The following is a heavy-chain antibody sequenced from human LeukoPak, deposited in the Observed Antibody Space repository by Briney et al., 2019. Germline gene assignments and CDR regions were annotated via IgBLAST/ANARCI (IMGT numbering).Heavy chain of an antibody. J-gene: IGHJ5*02. CDR1: GGSISSSSYY. Sequence: SETLSLTCTVSGGSISSSSYYWAWIRQPRGKGLEWIVSIYYSGGTYYNPSLKSRITISLHTSKNQFSLKLSSVTAADTAVYYCARGGDSSGYEGRFDPWGQGTLVTVSS. CDR2: IYYSGGT. CDR3: ARGGDSSGYEGRFDP. V-gene: IGHV4-39*07. D-gene: IGHD3-22*01.